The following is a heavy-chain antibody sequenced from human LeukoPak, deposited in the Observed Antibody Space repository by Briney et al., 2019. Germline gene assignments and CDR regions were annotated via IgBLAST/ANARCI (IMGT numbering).Heavy chain of an antibody. CDR2: INHSGST. D-gene: IGHD3-22*01. CDR3: ARGVPGGYYYGRNWFDP. Sequence: SETLSLTCTVSGGSISSYYWSWIRQPPGKGLEWIGEINHSGSTNYNPSLKSRVTISVDTSKNQFSLKLSSVIAADTAVYYCARGVPGGYYYGRNWFDPWGQGTLVTVSS. J-gene: IGHJ5*02. V-gene: IGHV4-34*01. CDR1: GGSISSYY.